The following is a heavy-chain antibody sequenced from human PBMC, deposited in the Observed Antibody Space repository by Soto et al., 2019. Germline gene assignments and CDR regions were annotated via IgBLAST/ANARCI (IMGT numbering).Heavy chain of an antibody. CDR2: ISFDGNNE. D-gene: IGHD3-10*01. V-gene: IGHV3-30-3*01. CDR1: GFTFSSYA. Sequence: GGSLRLSCAASGFTFSSYAIHWVRQAPGKGLEWVAVISFDGNNEYYVESVKGRFTISRDNSKDTVYLQMNSLRAEDTAVYYCAKDLYPDGSGSTPDYWGRGTLVTVSS. CDR3: AKDLYPDGSGSTPDY. J-gene: IGHJ4*02.